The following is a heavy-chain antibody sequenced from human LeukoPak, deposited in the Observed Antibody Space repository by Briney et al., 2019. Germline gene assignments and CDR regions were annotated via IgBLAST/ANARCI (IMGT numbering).Heavy chain of an antibody. D-gene: IGHD1-1*01. V-gene: IGHV1-18*04. CDR3: ARKNWNEYYFDY. J-gene: IGHJ4*02. CDR1: GYTFTDYY. Sequence: ASVKVSCKASGYTFTDYYMRWVRQAPGQGLEWMGWISAYNGNTNYAQKLQGRVTMTTDTSTSTAYMELRSLRSDDTAVYYCARKNWNEYYFDYWGQGTLVTVSS. CDR2: ISAYNGNT.